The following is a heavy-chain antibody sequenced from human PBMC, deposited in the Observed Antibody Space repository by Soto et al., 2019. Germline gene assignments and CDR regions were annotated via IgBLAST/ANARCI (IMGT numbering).Heavy chain of an antibody. CDR1: GGSFSGCC. D-gene: IGHD3-10*01. J-gene: IGHJ4*02. CDR3: VCYYGSGSYYRDY. V-gene: IGHV4-34*01. Sequence: SENLSLSNAVYGGSFSGCCWSWIRQPPGKGLEWIGEINHSGSTNYNPSLKSRVTISVDTSKNQFSLKLSSVTAADTAVYYCVCYYGSGSYYRDYWGQGTLVTVS. CDR2: INHSGST.